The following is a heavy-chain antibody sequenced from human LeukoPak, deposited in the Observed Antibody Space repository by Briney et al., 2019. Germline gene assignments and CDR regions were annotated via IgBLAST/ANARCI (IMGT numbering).Heavy chain of an antibody. J-gene: IGHJ4*02. CDR2: IRYVASAE. Sequence: PGGSLRLSCAASGFTFNTYAMHWVRQAPGKGLEWVGFIRYVASAEYYASSVKGRSTISRDNLSNTLYLHMDSLRGDDTAVYYCARYDFRSGFYPLDYWGQGTLVTVSS. CDR1: GFTFNTYA. V-gene: IGHV3-30*02. CDR3: ARYDFRSGFYPLDY. D-gene: IGHD3-3*01.